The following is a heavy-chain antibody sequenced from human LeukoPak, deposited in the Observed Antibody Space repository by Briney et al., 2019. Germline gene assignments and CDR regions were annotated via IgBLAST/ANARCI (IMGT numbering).Heavy chain of an antibody. CDR2: IIPIFGTT. J-gene: IGHJ4*02. Sequence: ASVKVSCKASGGTFNSYAISWVRQAPGQGLEWMGGIIPIFGTTNYARKFRGRVTLTADKSTRTAYMELSSLRSEDTAVYYCARDPAVTRPFDYWGQGTLVTVSS. CDR1: GGTFNSYA. CDR3: ARDPAVTRPFDY. D-gene: IGHD4-17*01. V-gene: IGHV1-69*06.